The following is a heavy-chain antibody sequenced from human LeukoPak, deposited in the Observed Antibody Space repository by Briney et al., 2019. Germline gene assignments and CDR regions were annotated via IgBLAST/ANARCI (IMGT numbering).Heavy chain of an antibody. Sequence: ASVKVSCKASRGTFSSYAISWVRQAPGQGLEWMGGIIPIFGTANYAQKFQGRVTITADESTSTAYMELSSLRSEDTAVYYCARVSGATGNYDSSGYYVDYWGQGTLVTVSS. V-gene: IGHV1-69*01. CDR2: IIPIFGTA. CDR3: ARVSGATGNYDSSGYYVDY. J-gene: IGHJ4*02. CDR1: RGTFSSYA. D-gene: IGHD3-22*01.